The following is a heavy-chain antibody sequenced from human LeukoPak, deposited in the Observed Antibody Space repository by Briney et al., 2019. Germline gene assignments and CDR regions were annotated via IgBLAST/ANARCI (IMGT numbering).Heavy chain of an antibody. CDR1: GFTFSGYG. V-gene: IGHV3-30*03. Sequence: GRSLRLSCAASGFTFSGYGMHWVRQAPGKGLEWVTGIAFDGSRKHYADSVKGRFTISRDNSRNTMDLQMNSLRVEDTAVYHCTRYDSSRFDPWGQRTLVIVSS. CDR2: IAFDGSRK. CDR3: TRYDSSRFDP. J-gene: IGHJ5*02. D-gene: IGHD3-3*01.